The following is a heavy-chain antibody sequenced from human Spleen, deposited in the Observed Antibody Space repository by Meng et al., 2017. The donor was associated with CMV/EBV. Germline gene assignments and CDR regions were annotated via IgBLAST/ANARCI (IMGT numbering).Heavy chain of an antibody. CDR3: AKSRGVAVAGTGFDY. D-gene: IGHD6-19*01. CDR2: INWNGDRM. J-gene: IGHJ4*02. CDR1: GFTFDDYA. Sequence: SLKISCAASGFTFDDYAMHWVRQVPGKGLEWVSAINWNGDRMAYVESVKGRFAISRDNAKNSLYLQMNSLRAEDTALYYCAKSRGVAVAGTGFDYWGQGTLVTVSS. V-gene: IGHV3-9*01.